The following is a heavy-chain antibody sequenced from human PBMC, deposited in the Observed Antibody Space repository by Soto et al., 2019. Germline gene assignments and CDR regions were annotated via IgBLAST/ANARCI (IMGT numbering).Heavy chain of an antibody. Sequence: SETLSLTCTVSGGPISSNYWSWMRQPPGKGLEWIGYIYYSGSTNYNPSLKSRVTISVDTSKNQFSLKLSSVTTADTAVYYCARDSGGYYDYWGQGTPVTVSS. J-gene: IGHJ4*02. CDR1: GGPISSNY. D-gene: IGHD3-10*01. CDR2: IYYSGST. V-gene: IGHV4-59*01. CDR3: ARDSGGYYDY.